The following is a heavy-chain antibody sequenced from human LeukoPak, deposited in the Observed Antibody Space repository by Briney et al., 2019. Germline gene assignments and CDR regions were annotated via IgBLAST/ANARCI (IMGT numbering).Heavy chain of an antibody. V-gene: IGHV4-34*01. D-gene: IGHD6-19*01. Sequence: PSETLSLTCAVYGGSLSGYYWSWIRQPPGKGLEWIGEINHSGSTNYNPSLKSRVTISVDTSKNQFSLKLSSVTAADTAVYYCARALGEATAGAVAHRGLYYYYMDVWGKGTTVTVSS. CDR1: GGSLSGYY. J-gene: IGHJ6*03. CDR3: ARALGEATAGAVAHRGLYYYYMDV. CDR2: INHSGST.